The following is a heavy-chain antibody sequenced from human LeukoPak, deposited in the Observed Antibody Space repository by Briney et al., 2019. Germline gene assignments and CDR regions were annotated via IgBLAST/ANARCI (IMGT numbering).Heavy chain of an antibody. CDR1: GYTFTGYF. J-gene: IGHJ4*02. Sequence: GASVEVSCKASGYTFTGYFMHWVRQAPGQGLEWMGWINPNSGGTNYAQKFQGRVTMTRDTSISTAYMELSRLRSDDTAVYYCASSIVYCSSTSCYFNWGQGTLVTASS. D-gene: IGHD2-2*01. CDR3: ASSIVYCSSTSCYFN. V-gene: IGHV1-2*02. CDR2: INPNSGGT.